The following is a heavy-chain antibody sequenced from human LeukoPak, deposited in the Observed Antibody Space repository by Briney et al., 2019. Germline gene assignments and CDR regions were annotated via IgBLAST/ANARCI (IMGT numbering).Heavy chain of an antibody. Sequence: SETLSLTCAVYGGSFSGYYWSWIRQPPGKGLEWIGEINHSGSTNYNPSLKSRVTISVDTSKNQFSLKLSSVTAADTAVYYCARGLVAATSFNDYWGQGTLVTVSS. CDR2: INHSGST. CDR3: ARGLVAATSFNDY. V-gene: IGHV4-34*01. D-gene: IGHD2-15*01. J-gene: IGHJ4*02. CDR1: GGSFSGYY.